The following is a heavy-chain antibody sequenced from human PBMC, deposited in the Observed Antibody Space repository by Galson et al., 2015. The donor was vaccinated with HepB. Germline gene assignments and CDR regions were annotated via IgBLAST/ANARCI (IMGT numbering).Heavy chain of an antibody. CDR3: ARDPGFPRYYYYYMDV. Sequence: SLRLSCAASGFTLSSYGMHWVRQAPGKGLEWVAVIWYDGSNKNYADSVKGRFNISRDNSKNTLYLQMNSLRAEDTAVYYCARDPGFPRYYYYYMDVWGKGTTVTVSS. CDR1: GFTLSSYG. D-gene: IGHD3-10*01. J-gene: IGHJ6*03. V-gene: IGHV3-33*01. CDR2: IWYDGSNK.